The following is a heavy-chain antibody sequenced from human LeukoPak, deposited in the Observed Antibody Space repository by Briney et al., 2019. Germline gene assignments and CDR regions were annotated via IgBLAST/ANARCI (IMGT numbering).Heavy chain of an antibody. CDR3: ARAPGSYYDY. V-gene: IGHV4-59*01. D-gene: IGHD1-26*01. CDR1: GGSISGYY. J-gene: IGHJ4*02. Sequence: PSETLSLTCTVSGGSISGYYWGWIRQPPGKGVEWIGYIYYSGSTNYNPSLKSRVTISLGTSKNQFSLKLNSVTAADTAVYFCARAPGSYYDYWGQGTLVTVSS. CDR2: IYYSGST.